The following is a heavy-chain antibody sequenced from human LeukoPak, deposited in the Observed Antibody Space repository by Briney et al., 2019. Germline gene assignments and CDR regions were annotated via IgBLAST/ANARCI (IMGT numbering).Heavy chain of an antibody. CDR1: GGSISSYY. CDR2: IYTSGST. D-gene: IGHD3-22*01. V-gene: IGHV4-4*07. J-gene: IGHJ3*02. Sequence: SETLSLTXTVSGGSISSYYWSWIRQPAGKGLEWIGRIYTSGSTNYNPSLKSRVTMSVDTSKNQFSLKLSSVTAADTAVYYCARVYYYDSSGYQDSDAFDIWGQGTMVTVSS. CDR3: ARVYYYDSSGYQDSDAFDI.